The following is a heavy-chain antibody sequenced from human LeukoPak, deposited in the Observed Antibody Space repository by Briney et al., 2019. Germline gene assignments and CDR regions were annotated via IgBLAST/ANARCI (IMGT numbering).Heavy chain of an antibody. CDR2: ISSSSSYI. D-gene: IGHD3-22*01. CDR1: GFTFSSYS. V-gene: IGHV3-21*01. CDR3: ARGQDYYDSSGYGY. Sequence: TGGSLRLSCAASGFTFSSYSMNWVRQAPGKGLEWVTSISSSSSYIYYADSVKGRFTISRDNAKNSLYLQMNSLRAEDTAVYYCARGQDYYDSSGYGYWGQGTLVTVSS. J-gene: IGHJ4*02.